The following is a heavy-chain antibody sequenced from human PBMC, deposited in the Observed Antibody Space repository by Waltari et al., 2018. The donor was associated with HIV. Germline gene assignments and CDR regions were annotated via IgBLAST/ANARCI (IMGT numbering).Heavy chain of an antibody. CDR2: INPNSGGT. Sequence: QVQLVQSGAEVKKPGASVKLSCTAAGYTFTGYYMHWGRQAPGQGLEWMGRINPNSGGTNYAQKFQGRVTMTRDTSISTAYMELSRLRSDDTAVYYCARSDWNLAGDYWGQGTLVTVSS. J-gene: IGHJ4*02. D-gene: IGHD1-7*01. CDR3: ARSDWNLAGDY. V-gene: IGHV1-2*06. CDR1: GYTFTGYY.